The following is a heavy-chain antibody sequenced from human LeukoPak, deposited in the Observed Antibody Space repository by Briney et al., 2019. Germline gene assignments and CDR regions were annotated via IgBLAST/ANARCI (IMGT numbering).Heavy chain of an antibody. CDR3: AKAGPPYCSGGSCYYFDY. Sequence: PGGSLRLSCAAPGFTFSSYSMNWVRQAPGKGLEWVSSISSSSSYIYYADSVKGRFTISRDNAKNSLYLQMNSLRAEDTAVYYCAKAGPPYCSGGSCYYFDYWGQGTLVTVSS. CDR2: ISSSSSYI. D-gene: IGHD2-15*01. J-gene: IGHJ4*02. CDR1: GFTFSSYS. V-gene: IGHV3-21*01.